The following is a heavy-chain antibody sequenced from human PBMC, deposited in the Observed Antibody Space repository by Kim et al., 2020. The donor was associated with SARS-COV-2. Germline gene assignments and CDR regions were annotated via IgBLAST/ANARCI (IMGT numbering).Heavy chain of an antibody. CDR1: GGTFSSYA. D-gene: IGHD2-8*01. V-gene: IGHV1-69*13. CDR3: ASPGLMVYAIGGNGFDY. J-gene: IGHJ4*02. CDR2: IIPIFGTA. Sequence: SVKVSCKASGGTFSSYAISWVRQAPGQGLEWMGGIIPIFGTANYAQKFQGRVTITADESTSTAYMELSSLRSEDTAVYYCASPGLMVYAIGGNGFDYWGQGTLVTVSS.